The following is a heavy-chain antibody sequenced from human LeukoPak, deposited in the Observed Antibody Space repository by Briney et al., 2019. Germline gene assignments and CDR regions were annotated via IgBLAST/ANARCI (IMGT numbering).Heavy chain of an antibody. J-gene: IGHJ4*02. Sequence: SETLSLTCTVSGGSISSYYWSWIRQPPGKGLEWIGYIYYSGSTNYNPSLKSRVTISVDTSKNQFSLKLSSVTAADTAVYYCARHTYSGSHRGTFDYWGQGTLVTVSS. D-gene: IGHD1-26*01. CDR2: IYYSGST. CDR3: ARHTYSGSHRGTFDY. V-gene: IGHV4-59*08. CDR1: GGSISSYY.